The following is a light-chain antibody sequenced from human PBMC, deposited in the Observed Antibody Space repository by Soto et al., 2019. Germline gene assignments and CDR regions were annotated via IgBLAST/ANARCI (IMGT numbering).Light chain of an antibody. V-gene: IGLV2-14*01. J-gene: IGLJ1*01. CDR2: EVS. Sequence: QSVLTQPASVSGSPGQSITISCTGTSSDVGRFNYVSWYQQHPGKAPKLMIFEVSNRPSGVSNRFSGSKSANTASLTISGLQAEDEADYYCSSYTSSGTDVFGTGTKLTVL. CDR1: SSDVGRFNY. CDR3: SSYTSSGTDV.